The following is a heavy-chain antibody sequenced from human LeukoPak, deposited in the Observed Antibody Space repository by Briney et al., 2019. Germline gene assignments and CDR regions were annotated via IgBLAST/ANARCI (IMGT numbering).Heavy chain of an antibody. D-gene: IGHD6-19*01. J-gene: IGHJ4*02. CDR1: GFTFSTYG. V-gene: IGHV3-30*18. Sequence: GGSLRLSCAASGFTFSTYGMHWVRQAPGKGLEWVAIISNDGSNKYYADSVKGRFTISRDNSKNTLYLQMNSLRAEDTAEYYCAKVNIAVAGTVDSHFDYWGQGTLVTVSS. CDR2: ISNDGSNK. CDR3: AKVNIAVAGTVDSHFDY.